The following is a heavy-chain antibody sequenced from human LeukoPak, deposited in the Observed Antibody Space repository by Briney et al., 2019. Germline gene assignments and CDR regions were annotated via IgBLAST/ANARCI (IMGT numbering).Heavy chain of an antibody. CDR1: GFTFSSYS. CDR3: ARGYYYDSSGYYYDFDY. D-gene: IGHD3-22*01. Sequence: GGSLRLSCAASGFTFSSYSMNWVRQAPGKGLEWVSSISSSSSYIYYADSVKGRFTISRDNAKNSLYLQMNSLRAEDTAVYYCARGYYYDSSGYYYDFDYWGQGTTVTVSS. V-gene: IGHV3-21*01. J-gene: IGHJ4*03. CDR2: ISSSSSYI.